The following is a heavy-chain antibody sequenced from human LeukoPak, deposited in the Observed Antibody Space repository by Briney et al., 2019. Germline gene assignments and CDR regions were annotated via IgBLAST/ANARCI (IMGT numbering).Heavy chain of an antibody. D-gene: IGHD3-22*01. J-gene: IGHJ4*02. Sequence: SETLSLTCTVSGGSISSSSYYWGWIRQPPGKGLEWIGSIYYSGTTYYNPSLKSRVTISVDTSKNQFSLKLRPVTAADTAVYYCARWYYYDRSGYPPSYFDNWGQGTLVTVSS. CDR1: GGSISSSSYY. V-gene: IGHV4-39*01. CDR3: ARWYYYDRSGYPPSYFDN. CDR2: IYYSGTT.